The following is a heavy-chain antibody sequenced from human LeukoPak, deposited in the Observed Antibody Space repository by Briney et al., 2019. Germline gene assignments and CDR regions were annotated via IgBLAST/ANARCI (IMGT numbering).Heavy chain of an antibody. J-gene: IGHJ3*02. CDR3: AREADDSRPTADAFDI. D-gene: IGHD3-22*01. V-gene: IGHV3-74*01. Sequence: GGSLRLSCAASGFTFSSYWMHWVRQAPGKGLVWVSRINSDGSSTSYADSVKGRFTISRDNAKNTLYLQMNSLRAEDTAVYYCAREADDSRPTADAFDIWGQGTMVTVSS. CDR2: INSDGSST. CDR1: GFTFSSYW.